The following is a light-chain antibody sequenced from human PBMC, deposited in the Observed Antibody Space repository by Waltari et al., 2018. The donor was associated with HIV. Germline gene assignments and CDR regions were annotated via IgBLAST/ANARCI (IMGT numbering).Light chain of an antibody. J-gene: IGLJ1*01. CDR3: SSYTSSSTHV. Sequence: QSALPQPASVSGSPGQSITISCTGTSSDVGAYNYVSWYQQYPGKVPNPMIYDVSTRPSWVAKRVSGSKSGNTASLTISGLQADDEADYYCSSYTSSSTHVFGTGTKVTVL. CDR2: DVS. CDR1: SSDVGAYNY. V-gene: IGLV2-14*03.